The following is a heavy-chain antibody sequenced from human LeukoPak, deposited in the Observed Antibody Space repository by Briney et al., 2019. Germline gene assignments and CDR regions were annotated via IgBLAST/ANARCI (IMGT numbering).Heavy chain of an antibody. CDR1: VHPFSLYA. CDR3: ARGGSSGWYIEY. CDR2: ITNNGGST. Sequence: PGVSLRLFCVVSVHPFSLYAMLCVPHAPGKDLEYLSAITNNGGSTYYAASVKGSFTISRDNSKNTVYLQMGSLRAEDMAVYYCARGGSSGWYIEYWGQGILVTVSS. V-gene: IGHV3-64*02. D-gene: IGHD6-19*01. J-gene: IGHJ4*02.